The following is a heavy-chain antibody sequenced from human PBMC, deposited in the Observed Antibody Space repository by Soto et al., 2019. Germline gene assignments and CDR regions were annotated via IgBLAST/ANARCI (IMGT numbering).Heavy chain of an antibody. J-gene: IGHJ4*02. Sequence: QVQLVQSGAEVKKPGASVKVSCKASGYTFSSYGITWVRQAPGQRLEWMGWFNTYNGNTNYAQKFQGRVTMTTDTSTSTAYMELRSLRSADTPVYYCARERGGYSYGDYWGQGALVTVSS. CDR3: ARERGGYSYGDY. CDR1: GYTFSSYG. D-gene: IGHD5-18*01. V-gene: IGHV1-18*01. CDR2: FNTYNGNT.